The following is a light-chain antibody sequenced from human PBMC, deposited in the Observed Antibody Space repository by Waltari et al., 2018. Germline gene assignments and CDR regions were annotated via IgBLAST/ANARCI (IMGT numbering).Light chain of an antibody. CDR2: KAS. CDR3: QQYRNLWT. J-gene: IGKJ1*01. Sequence: DIQMTQSPSTLSASWGDRVTITCRASQSLSNWLAWYQQKPGKAPKVLIYKASTLESGVPSRFSGSGSGTEFTLTISSLQPDDFATYYCQQYRNLWTFGQGTKVEIK. CDR1: QSLSNW. V-gene: IGKV1-5*03.